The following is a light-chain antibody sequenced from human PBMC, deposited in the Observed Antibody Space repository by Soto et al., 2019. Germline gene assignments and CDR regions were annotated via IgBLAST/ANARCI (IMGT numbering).Light chain of an antibody. CDR1: QRVDDSH. V-gene: IGKV3-20*01. CDR2: GAS. Sequence: IILKQSEGTLSLSPGEGAPLSCLASQRVDDSHLAWYQLRPGQAPRLLIYGASTRATGIPDRFSGSGSGTDFSLTIRGLKPEDFAVYYCQQYRMSPNTFGQGTRLEIK. J-gene: IGKJ5*01. CDR3: QQYRMSPNT.